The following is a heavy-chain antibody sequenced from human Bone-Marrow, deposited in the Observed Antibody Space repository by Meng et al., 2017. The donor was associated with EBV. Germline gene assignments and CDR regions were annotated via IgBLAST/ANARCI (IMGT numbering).Heavy chain of an antibody. V-gene: IGHV1-69*01. Sequence: VQLVQSGTEVKKPGSLVKVSCKASGDTLSSYSIIWVRQVPGQGLEWMGEIIPIFGTTDHAQKYQGRVTITADESTRTVYMELNSLTSEDSAMYYCASGHNSSHQRRRYFFSWGQGTLVTVSS. D-gene: IGHD3-9*01. J-gene: IGHJ4*02. CDR2: IIPIFGTT. CDR1: GDTLSSYS. CDR3: ASGHNSSHQRRRYFFS.